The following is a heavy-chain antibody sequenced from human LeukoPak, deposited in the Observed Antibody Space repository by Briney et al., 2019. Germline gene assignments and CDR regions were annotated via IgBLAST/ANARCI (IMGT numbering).Heavy chain of an antibody. CDR1: GFTFSSYA. CDR2: ISGSGGST. Sequence: GGSLRLSCAASGFTFSSYAMSWVRQAPGNGLDWVSAISGSGGSTYYADSVKGRFTISRDNSKNMLYLQMNSLRAEDTAVYYCAKREPEAIQLWLRDNWFDPWGQGTLVTVSS. D-gene: IGHD5-18*01. CDR3: AKREPEAIQLWLRDNWFDP. V-gene: IGHV3-23*01. J-gene: IGHJ5*02.